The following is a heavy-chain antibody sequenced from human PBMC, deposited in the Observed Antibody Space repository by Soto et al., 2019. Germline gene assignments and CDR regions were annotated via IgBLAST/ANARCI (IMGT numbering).Heavy chain of an antibody. CDR1: GGSFSGYY. CDR3: ARVVVSNDCNPTGHFDD. J-gene: IGHJ4*02. D-gene: IGHD2-21*02. Sequence: SETLSLTCAVYGGSFSGYYWSWIRQPPGKGLEWIGEINHSGSTNYNPSLKSRVTISVDTSKNQFSLKLSSVTAADTAVYYCARVVVSNDCNPTGHFDDWGQGTLVPVS. V-gene: IGHV4-34*01. CDR2: INHSGST.